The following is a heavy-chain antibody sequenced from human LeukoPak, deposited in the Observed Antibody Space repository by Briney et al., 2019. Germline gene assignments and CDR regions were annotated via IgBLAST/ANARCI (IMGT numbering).Heavy chain of an antibody. CDR3: ARAGSTVIHY. D-gene: IGHD4-17*01. V-gene: IGHV4-59*01. CDR1: GDSISSYY. Sequence: PSETLSLTCNVSGDSISSYYWSWIRQPPGKGLEWIGYIYYSGSTYYNASLKNRVTISVDTSKNKFSLKLSSVTGADTAVYYCARAGSTVIHYWGQGTLVTVSS. CDR2: IYYSGST. J-gene: IGHJ4*02.